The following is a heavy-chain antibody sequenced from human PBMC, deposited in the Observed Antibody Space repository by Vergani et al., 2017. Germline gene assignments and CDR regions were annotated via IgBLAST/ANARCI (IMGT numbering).Heavy chain of an antibody. CDR3: TTAFRFYYYYGMDV. V-gene: IGHV3-11*05. CDR1: GFTFSDYY. Sequence: QVQLVESGGGLVKPGGSLRLSCAASGFTFSDYYMSWIRQAPGKGLEWVSYISSSSSYTNYADSVKGRFTISRDNAKNSLYLQMNSLKTEDTAVYYCTTAFRFYYYYGMDVWGQGTTVTVSS. J-gene: IGHJ6*02. D-gene: IGHD1-14*01. CDR2: ISSSSSYT.